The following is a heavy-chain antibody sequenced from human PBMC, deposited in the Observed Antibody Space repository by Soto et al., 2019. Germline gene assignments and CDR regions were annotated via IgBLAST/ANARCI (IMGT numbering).Heavy chain of an antibody. J-gene: IGHJ6*02. CDR1: GGSFSGYY. V-gene: IGHV4-34*01. Sequence: LSLTCAVYGGSFSGYYWSWIRQPPGKGLEWIGEINHSGSTNYNPSLKSRVTISVDTSKNQFSLKLSSVTAADTAVYYCARGKGGWYFYYYYGMDVWGQGTTVTVSS. D-gene: IGHD6-19*01. CDR3: ARGKGGWYFYYYYGMDV. CDR2: INHSGST.